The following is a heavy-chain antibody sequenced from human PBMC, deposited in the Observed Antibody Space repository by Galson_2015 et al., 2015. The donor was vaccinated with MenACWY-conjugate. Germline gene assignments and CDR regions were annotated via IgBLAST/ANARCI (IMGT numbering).Heavy chain of an antibody. CDR2: ISGSGGST. J-gene: IGHJ4*02. D-gene: IGHD3-22*01. V-gene: IGHV3-23*01. CDR3: AKRPPKYYYDSSGYYWWDY. CDR1: GFTFSSYA. Sequence: SLRLSCAASGFTFSSYAMSWVRQAPGKGLEWVSAISGSGGSTYYADSVKGRFTISRDNSKNTLYLQMNSLRAEDTAVYYCAKRPPKYYYDSSGYYWWDYGGQGTLVTVSS.